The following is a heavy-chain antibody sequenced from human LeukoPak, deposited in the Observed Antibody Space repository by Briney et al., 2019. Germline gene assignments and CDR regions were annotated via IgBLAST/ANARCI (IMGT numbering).Heavy chain of an antibody. CDR1: GGSISSYY. Sequence: PSETLSLTCTVSGGSISSYYWSWIRQPPGKGLEWIGYIYYSGSTNYNPSLKSRVTMSVDTSKNQFSLKLSSVTAADTAVYYCARDRPNNWFDPWGQGTLVTVSS. CDR3: ARDRPNNWFDP. V-gene: IGHV4-59*01. J-gene: IGHJ5*02. CDR2: IYYSGST.